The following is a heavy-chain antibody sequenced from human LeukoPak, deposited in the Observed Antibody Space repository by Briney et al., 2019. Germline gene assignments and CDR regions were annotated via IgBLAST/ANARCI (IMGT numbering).Heavy chain of an antibody. CDR1: GFTFNIYA. D-gene: IGHD3-9*01. Sequence: PGGSLRLSCAASGFTFNIYAMSWVRQAPGKGLEWVSGISGISDTTYYADSVKGRFTISRDNSKNTLYLQMNSLRAEDTAVYYCAKVANRGDILTGYFALDYWGQGTLATVSS. CDR2: ISGISDTT. CDR3: AKVANRGDILTGYFALDY. V-gene: IGHV3-23*01. J-gene: IGHJ4*02.